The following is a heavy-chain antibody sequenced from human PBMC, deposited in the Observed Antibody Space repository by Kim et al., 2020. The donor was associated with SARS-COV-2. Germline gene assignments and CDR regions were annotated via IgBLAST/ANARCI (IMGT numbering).Heavy chain of an antibody. D-gene: IGHD3-10*01. CDR3: ARWNYGSGIYYGMDV. CDR1: GGTFSSYA. Sequence: SVKVSCKASGGTFSSYAISWVRQAPGQGLEWMGRIIPILGIANYAQKFQGRVTITADKSTSTAYMELSSLRSEDTAVYYCARWNYGSGIYYGMDVWGQGTTVTVSS. V-gene: IGHV1-69*04. J-gene: IGHJ6*02. CDR2: IIPILGIA.